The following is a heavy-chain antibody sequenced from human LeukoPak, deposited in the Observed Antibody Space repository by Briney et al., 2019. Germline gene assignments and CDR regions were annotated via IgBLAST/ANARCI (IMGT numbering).Heavy chain of an antibody. CDR2: IQNSVTSY. CDR3: VRSPQLDP. V-gene: IGHV4-59*01. Sequence: SETLSLTCTVSGGSISTYYWSWVRQPPGKGLEWIGYIQNSVTSYTDNPSLQSRVTISVDTSKNRFSLRVTSVTAADTAVYYCVRSPQLDPWGQGTLVTVSS. J-gene: IGHJ5*02. CDR1: GGSISTYY.